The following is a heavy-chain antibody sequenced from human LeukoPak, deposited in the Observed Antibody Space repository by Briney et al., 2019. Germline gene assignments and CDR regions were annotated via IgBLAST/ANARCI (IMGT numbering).Heavy chain of an antibody. CDR3: ARSGDTAMVTGNYFDY. D-gene: IGHD5-18*01. V-gene: IGHV1-69*13. J-gene: IGHJ4*02. Sequence: SVKVSCKASGGTFSSYAISWVRQAPGQGLEWMGGLIPIFGTANYAQKFQGRVTITADESTSTAYMELSSLRSEDTAVYYCARSGDTAMVTGNYFDYWGQGTLVTVSS. CDR1: GGTFSSYA. CDR2: LIPIFGTA.